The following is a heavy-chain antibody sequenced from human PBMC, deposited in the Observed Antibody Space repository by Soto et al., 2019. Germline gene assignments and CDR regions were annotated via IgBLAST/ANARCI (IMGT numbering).Heavy chain of an antibody. CDR2: INHFGRT. D-gene: IGHD1-26*01. J-gene: IGHJ6*03. V-gene: IGHV4-34*02. CDR3: ARVSRGTGTSWGAFYYMDV. Sequence: QVQLQQWGAGLLKPSETLSLTCAVYSGSFNTYYWSWVRQPPGKGLEWIADINHFGRTNYNPSLKSRLTISVDTSKNQLSLSLSSVTAADTAVYYCARVSRGTGTSWGAFYYMDVWGTGTPVTVSS. CDR1: SGSFNTYY.